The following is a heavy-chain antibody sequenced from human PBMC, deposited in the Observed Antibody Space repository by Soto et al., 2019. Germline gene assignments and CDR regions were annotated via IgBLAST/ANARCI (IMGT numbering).Heavy chain of an antibody. V-gene: IGHV3-30-3*01. CDR2: ISSDGNNK. J-gene: IGHJ4*02. Sequence: QVQLVESGGGVVQPGRSLRLSCAVSGFTFSSHAMHWVRQAPGKGLEWVALISSDGNNKYYADSVKGRFTTSRDNSKNTMYLQMNNLRVEDTAVYYCARDDEGGSDCDHRYWGQGALVTVSS. CDR3: ARDDEGGSDCDHRY. D-gene: IGHD1-26*01. CDR1: GFTFSSHA.